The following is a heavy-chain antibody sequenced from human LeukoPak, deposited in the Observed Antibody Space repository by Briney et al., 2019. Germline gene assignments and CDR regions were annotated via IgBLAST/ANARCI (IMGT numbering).Heavy chain of an antibody. CDR1: GGTFSSYA. Sequence: ASVKVSCKASGGTFSSYAISWVRQAPGQGLEWMGGIIPIFGTANYAQKFQGRVTITTDESTSTAYMELSSLRSDDTAVYYCARDLDGVPAATGDYWGQGTLVTVSS. J-gene: IGHJ4*02. D-gene: IGHD2-2*01. CDR2: IIPIFGTA. V-gene: IGHV1-69*05. CDR3: ARDLDGVPAATGDY.